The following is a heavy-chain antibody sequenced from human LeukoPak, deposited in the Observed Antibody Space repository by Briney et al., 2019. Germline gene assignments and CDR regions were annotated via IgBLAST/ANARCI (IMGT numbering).Heavy chain of an antibody. Sequence: GGSLRLSCAASGFTVSTNYMSWVRQALGKGLEWVSLIYSGGSTYYADSVEGRFTISRDNSKNTLYLQMNSLTAEDTAVYYCARTFLSGDGYKVGYFDYWGQGTLVTVPS. CDR1: GFTVSTNY. CDR2: IYSGGST. J-gene: IGHJ4*02. D-gene: IGHD5-24*01. V-gene: IGHV3-53*01. CDR3: ARTFLSGDGYKVGYFDY.